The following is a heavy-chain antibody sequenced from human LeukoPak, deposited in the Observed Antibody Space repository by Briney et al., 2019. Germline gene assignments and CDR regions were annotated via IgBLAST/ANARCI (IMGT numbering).Heavy chain of an antibody. CDR1: GYTFTGYY. Sequence: ASVKVSCKASGYTFTGYYMHWVRQAPGQGLEWMGWINPNSGGTNYAQKFQGRVTMTRDTSISTAYMELSRLRSDDTALYYCARDPGGYDYYYYYYYMDVWGKGTTVTVSS. V-gene: IGHV1-2*02. D-gene: IGHD5-12*01. J-gene: IGHJ6*03. CDR3: ARDPGGYDYYYYYYYMDV. CDR2: INPNSGGT.